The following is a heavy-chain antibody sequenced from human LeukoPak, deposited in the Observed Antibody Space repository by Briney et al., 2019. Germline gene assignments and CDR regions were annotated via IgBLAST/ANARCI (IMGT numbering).Heavy chain of an antibody. V-gene: IGHV3-7*01. CDR3: ARVHVDIVVVPAARFTYYYYMDV. Sequence: PGGSLRLSCAASGFTFSSYWMSWVRQAPGKGLEWVAHIKQDGSEKYYVDSVKGRFTISRDNAKNSLYLQMNSLRAEDTAVYYCARVHVDIVVVPAARFTYYYYMDVWGKGTTVTISS. D-gene: IGHD2-2*01. CDR2: IKQDGSEK. CDR1: GFTFSSYW. J-gene: IGHJ6*03.